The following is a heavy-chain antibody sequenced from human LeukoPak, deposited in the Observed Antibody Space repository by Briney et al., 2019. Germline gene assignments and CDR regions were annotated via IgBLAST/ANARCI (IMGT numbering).Heavy chain of an antibody. CDR2: IWYDGSNK. Sequence: TGGSLILSCAASGFTFSSYGMHWVRQAPGKGLEWVAVIWYDGSNKYYADSVKGQFTISRDNSKNTLYLQMNSLRAEDTAVYYCAKDSRWLQLDYWGQGTLVTVSS. D-gene: IGHD5-24*01. CDR1: GFTFSSYG. CDR3: AKDSRWLQLDY. V-gene: IGHV3-33*06. J-gene: IGHJ4*02.